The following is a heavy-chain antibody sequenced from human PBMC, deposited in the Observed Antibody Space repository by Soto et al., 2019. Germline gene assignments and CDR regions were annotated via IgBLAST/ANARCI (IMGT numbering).Heavy chain of an antibody. CDR1: GFTFTSSA. CDR3: AADHYDILTGYRMFYGMDV. D-gene: IGHD3-9*01. J-gene: IGHJ6*02. Sequence: SVKVSCKASGFTFTSSAVQWVRQARGQRLEWIGWIVVGSGNTNYAQKFQERVTITRDMSTSTAYMELSSLRSEDTAVYYCAADHYDILTGYRMFYGMDVWGQGTTVTVSS. V-gene: IGHV1-58*01. CDR2: IVVGSGNT.